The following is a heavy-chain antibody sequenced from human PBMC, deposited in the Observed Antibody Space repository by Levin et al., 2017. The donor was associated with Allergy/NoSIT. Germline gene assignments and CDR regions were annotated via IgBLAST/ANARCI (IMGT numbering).Heavy chain of an antibody. V-gene: IGHV1-69*13. Sequence: WASVKVSCKASGGTFSSYAISWVRQAPGQGLERMGGIIPIFGTANYAQKFQGRVTITADESTSTAYMELSSLRSEDTAVYYCARSNPEEWWFDPWGQGTLVTVSS. CDR3: ARSNPEEWWFDP. CDR1: GGTFSSYA. CDR2: IIPIFGTA. J-gene: IGHJ5*02. D-gene: IGHD2-8*01.